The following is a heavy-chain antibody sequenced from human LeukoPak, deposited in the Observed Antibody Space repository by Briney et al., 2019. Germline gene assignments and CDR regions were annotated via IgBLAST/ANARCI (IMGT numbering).Heavy chain of an antibody. CDR2: IYYSGST. CDR3: ARDAAVYGDYAL. CDR1: GGSISSYY. Sequence: PSETLSLTCTVSGGSISSYYWSWIRQPPGKGLEWIGYIYYSGSTNYNPSLKSRVTISVDTSKNQFSLKLSSVTAADTAVYYCARDAAVYGDYALWGQGTLVTVSS. D-gene: IGHD4-17*01. V-gene: IGHV4-59*01. J-gene: IGHJ4*02.